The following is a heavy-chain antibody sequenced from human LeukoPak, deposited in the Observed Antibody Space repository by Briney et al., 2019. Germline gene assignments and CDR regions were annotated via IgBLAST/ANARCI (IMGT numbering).Heavy chain of an antibody. CDR3: ARVGTTVTNFDY. D-gene: IGHD4-17*01. J-gene: IGHJ4*02. CDR2: IYYTGST. CDR1: GGSVSSYIYY. Sequence: AETLSLTCTVSGGSVSSYIYYWSWIRQPPGKGLEWIGYIYYTGSTNYNPSLKSRVTISVDTSKNQFSLKLSSVTAADTAVYYCARVGTTVTNFDYWGQGTLITVSS. V-gene: IGHV4-61*01.